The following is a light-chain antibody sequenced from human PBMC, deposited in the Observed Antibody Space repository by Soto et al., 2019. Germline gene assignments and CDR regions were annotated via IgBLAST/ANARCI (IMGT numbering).Light chain of an antibody. CDR2: DAS. Sequence: EAVMTQSPATLSVSPGETATLSCTASQSVSSNLAWYQQKPGQAPRLLIYDASTRATGFPARFSGSGSGTEFTLTISSPQSEDFAVYYCQQYKHWPRTFGQGTKV. CDR1: QSVSSN. V-gene: IGKV3-15*01. J-gene: IGKJ1*01. CDR3: QQYKHWPRT.